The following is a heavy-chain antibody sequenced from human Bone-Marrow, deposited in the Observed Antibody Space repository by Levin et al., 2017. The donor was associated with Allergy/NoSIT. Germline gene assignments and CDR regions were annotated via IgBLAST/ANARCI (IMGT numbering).Heavy chain of an antibody. CDR3: ARGWFGELLSH. V-gene: IGHV3-53*01. Sequence: PGGSLRLSCAASGFTVSSNYMSWVRQAPGKGPEWVSVIYSGGSTYYADSVKGRFTISRDNSKNTLYLQMNSLRAEYTAVYYCARGWFGELLSHWGQGTLVTVSS. D-gene: IGHD3-10*01. CDR2: IYSGGST. CDR1: GFTVSSNY. J-gene: IGHJ4*02.